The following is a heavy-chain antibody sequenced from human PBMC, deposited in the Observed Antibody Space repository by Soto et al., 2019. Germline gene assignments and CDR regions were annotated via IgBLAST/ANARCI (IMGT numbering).Heavy chain of an antibody. CDR1: GGSISSISHF. CDR3: ARQTSTITMDSHARSNWFDP. Sequence: PSETLSLTCSVSGGSISSISHFWGWVRQSPGKGLDWIGNVYHTGTTHYNPSLKSRVTISVDTSKNQFSLQLSSVTAADTAVYYCARQTSTITMDSHARSNWFDPWGPGTLVTVSS. V-gene: IGHV4-39*01. CDR2: VYHTGTT. D-gene: IGHD3-10*01. J-gene: IGHJ5*02.